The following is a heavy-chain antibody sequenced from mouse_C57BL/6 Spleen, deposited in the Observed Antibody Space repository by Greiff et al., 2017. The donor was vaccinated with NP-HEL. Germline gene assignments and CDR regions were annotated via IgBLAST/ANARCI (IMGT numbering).Heavy chain of an antibody. D-gene: IGHD2-3*01. V-gene: IGHV14-1*01. Sequence: EVQLQQSGAELVRPGASVKLSCTASGFNIKDYYMHWVKQRPEQGLEWIGRIDPEDGDTEYAPKFQGKATMTADTSSNTAYLQLSSLTSEDTAVYYCTTEGYFAWFAYWGQRTLVTVSA. CDR2: IDPEDGDT. CDR1: GFNIKDYY. J-gene: IGHJ3*01. CDR3: TTEGYFAWFAY.